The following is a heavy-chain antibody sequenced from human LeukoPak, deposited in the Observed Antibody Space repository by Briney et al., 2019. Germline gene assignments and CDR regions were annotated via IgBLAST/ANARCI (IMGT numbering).Heavy chain of an antibody. CDR2: ISGGGDRT. J-gene: IGHJ4*02. CDR1: GFTFSSCA. D-gene: IGHD6-19*01. CDR3: AKVGSSGWTNYFDS. V-gene: IGHV3-23*01. Sequence: GGSLRLSCAASGFTFSSCAMSWVRQAPGKGLEWVSIISGGGDRTSYADSVKGRFTISRDSSMNTLYLQMNSLRAEDTAVYYCAKVGSSGWTNYFDSWGQGTLVTVSS.